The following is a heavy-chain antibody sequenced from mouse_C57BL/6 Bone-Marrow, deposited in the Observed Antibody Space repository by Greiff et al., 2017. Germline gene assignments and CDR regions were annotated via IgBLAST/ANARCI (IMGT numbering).Heavy chain of an antibody. CDR3: TATAHYFDY. J-gene: IGHJ2*01. V-gene: IGHV14-4*01. CDR2: IDPENGDT. CDR1: GFNIKDDY. Sequence: VQLKQSGAELVRPGASVKLSCTASGFNIKDDYMHWVKQRPEQGLEWIGWIDPENGDTEYASKFQGKATITADPSSNTADLQLSSLTSEDTAVYYCTATAHYFDYWGQGTTLTVAS. D-gene: IGHD1-2*01.